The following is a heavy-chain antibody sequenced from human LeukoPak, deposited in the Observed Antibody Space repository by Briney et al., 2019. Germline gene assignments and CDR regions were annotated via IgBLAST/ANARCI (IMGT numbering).Heavy chain of an antibody. V-gene: IGHV3-64*01. Sequence: GGSLRLSCAASGFTFSNFSMHWVRQAPGKGLEYVSAISSNGGRTYYANSVKGRFTISRDNSKNTLYLQMGSLRAEDMAVYYYARGSVGAQHWGQGILVTVSS. J-gene: IGHJ4*02. D-gene: IGHD1-26*01. CDR1: GFTFSNFS. CDR3: ARGSVGAQH. CDR2: ISSNGGRT.